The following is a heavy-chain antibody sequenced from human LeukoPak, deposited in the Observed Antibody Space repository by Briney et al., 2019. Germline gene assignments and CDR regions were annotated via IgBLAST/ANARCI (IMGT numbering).Heavy chain of an antibody. CDR3: ARVSPFDY. CDR1: GFTVSGNY. Sequence: GGSLRLSCAASGFTVSGNYMSWVRQAPGKGLEWISVIYSGGGTYYADSVQGRFTTSRDNAKNTLYLQMNSLRAEDTAVYYCARVSPFDYWGQGTLVTVSS. V-gene: IGHV3-66*01. J-gene: IGHJ4*02. CDR2: IYSGGGT.